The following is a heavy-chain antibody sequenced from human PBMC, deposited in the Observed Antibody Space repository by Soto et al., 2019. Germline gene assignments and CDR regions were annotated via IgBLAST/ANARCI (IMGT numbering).Heavy chain of an antibody. CDR1: GFAFSNAW. CDR3: TAPGGSTSSWDLGY. Sequence: GGSLRLSCAASGFAFSNAWMNWVRQAPGKGLEWVGRIKSQTDGGTTDYAAPVKGRFTISRDDSKNTIYLQMNSLRTEDTAVYYCTAPGGSTSSWDLGYWGQGTLVTVSS. J-gene: IGHJ4*02. CDR2: IKSQTDGGTT. V-gene: IGHV3-15*01. D-gene: IGHD2-2*01.